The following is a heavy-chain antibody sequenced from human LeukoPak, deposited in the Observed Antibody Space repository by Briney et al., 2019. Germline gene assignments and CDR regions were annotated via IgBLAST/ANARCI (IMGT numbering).Heavy chain of an antibody. V-gene: IGHV3-30*04. Sequence: GGSLRLSCAASGFTFSSYAMHWVRQAPGKGLEWVAVISYDGSNKYYADSVKGRFTISRDNSKNTLYLQMNSLRAEDTAVYYCARQRLSRSSTSLGDLVSVLPWDYGMGVWGKGTTVTVSS. CDR1: GFTFSSYA. D-gene: IGHD2-2*01. CDR2: ISYDGSNK. CDR3: ARQRLSRSSTSLGDLVSVLPWDYGMGV. J-gene: IGHJ6*04.